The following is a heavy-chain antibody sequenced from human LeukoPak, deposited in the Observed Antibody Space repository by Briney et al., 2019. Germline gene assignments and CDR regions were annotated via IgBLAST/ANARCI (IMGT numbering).Heavy chain of an antibody. J-gene: IGHJ3*02. D-gene: IGHD5-18*01. Sequence: GGSLRLSCAASGFTFSTSDMHWVRQPPGRNLEWVSAICFAGDTYYADSLKGRFTISRENAKNSLYLQMSSLRAGDTAVYYCARARYVDTDAFDIWGQGTMVTVSS. CDR3: ARARYVDTDAFDI. CDR2: ICFAGDT. CDR1: GFTFSTSD. V-gene: IGHV3-13*01.